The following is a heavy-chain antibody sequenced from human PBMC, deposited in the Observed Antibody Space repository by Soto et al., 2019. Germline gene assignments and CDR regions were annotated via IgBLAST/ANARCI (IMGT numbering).Heavy chain of an antibody. V-gene: IGHV5-51*01. CDR3: ARHSYDYSDYYYYGMDV. J-gene: IGHJ6*02. Sequence: PGESLKISCKGSGYSFTSYWIGWVRQMPGKGLEWMGIIYPGDSDTRYSPSFQGQVTISADKSISTAYLQWSSLKASDTAMYYCARHSYDYSDYYYYGMDVWGQGTTVTVSS. D-gene: IGHD4-4*01. CDR2: IYPGDSDT. CDR1: GYSFTSYW.